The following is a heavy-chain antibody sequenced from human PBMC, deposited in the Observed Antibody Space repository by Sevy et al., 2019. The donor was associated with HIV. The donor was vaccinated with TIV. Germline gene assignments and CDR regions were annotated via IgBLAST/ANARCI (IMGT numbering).Heavy chain of an antibody. V-gene: IGHV3-33*01. D-gene: IGHD5-12*01. CDR2: TWYDGSTK. CDR3: ARVRSIYVDITHYYAMDV. J-gene: IGHJ6*02. CDR1: GFTFSSYG. Sequence: GGSLRLSCAASGFTFSSYGMHWVRRAPGKGLEWVALTWYDGSTKFYADSVKGRFTISRDNSKNILSLQMNSLRADDTAVYYCARVRSIYVDITHYYAMDVWGQGTTVTVSS.